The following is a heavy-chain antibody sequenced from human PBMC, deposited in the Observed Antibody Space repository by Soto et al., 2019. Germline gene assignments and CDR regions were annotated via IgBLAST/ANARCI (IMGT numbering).Heavy chain of an antibody. J-gene: IGHJ4*02. Sequence: GSLSGTCEASGLTLSRFELHWVRQAPGKGLEWISYISSSGSTAYYASSVEGRFTISRDNANNSVYLQMDSLRAEDTALYYCTRAAWFPYLSFYWGQGALVTVSS. V-gene: IGHV3-48*03. CDR1: GLTLSRFE. CDR3: TRAAWFPYLSFY. D-gene: IGHD3-10*01. CDR2: ISSSGSTA.